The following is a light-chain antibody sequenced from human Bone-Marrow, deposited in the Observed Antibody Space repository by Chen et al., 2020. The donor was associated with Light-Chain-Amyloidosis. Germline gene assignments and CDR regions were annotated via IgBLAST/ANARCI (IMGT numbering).Light chain of an antibody. CDR3: ATWDSSLTVWM. J-gene: IGLJ3*02. Sequence: QSVLTQPPSVSAAPVHKVTLSCSGSNSNIGINYVSWYQQLPGTSPKLLIYENNQRPSEIPDRFAGSKSGTSATLGVAGLQTGDEADYYCATWDSSLTVWMFGGGTKLTVL. V-gene: IGLV1-51*02. CDR1: NSNIGINY. CDR2: ENN.